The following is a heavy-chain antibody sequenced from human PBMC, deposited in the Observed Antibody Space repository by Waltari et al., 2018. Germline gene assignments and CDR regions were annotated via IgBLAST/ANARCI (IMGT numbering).Heavy chain of an antibody. CDR2: IIPIFGTA. CDR3: ARAANFWSGYYEGDDY. Sequence: QVQLVQSGAEVKKPGSSVKVSCKASGGTFSSYAISWVRQAPGQGLEWMGGIIPIFGTANYAQKFQGRVTITADESTSTAYMELSSQRSEDTAVYYCARAANFWSGYYEGDDYWGQGTLVTVSS. J-gene: IGHJ4*02. V-gene: IGHV1-69*01. D-gene: IGHD3-3*01. CDR1: GGTFSSYA.